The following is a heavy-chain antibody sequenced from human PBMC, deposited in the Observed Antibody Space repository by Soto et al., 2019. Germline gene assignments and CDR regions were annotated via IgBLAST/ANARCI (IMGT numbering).Heavy chain of an antibody. CDR1: GVSISSYY. D-gene: IGHD5-18*01. J-gene: IGHJ5*01. CDR3: ARIPVDTYMTYWFDP. V-gene: IGHV4-59*01. Sequence: SETLSLTCTVSGVSISSYYWSWIRQPPGKGLEWIGYIYYSGSTNYNPSLKSRVTISVDTSKNQFSLKLSSVTAADTAVYFCARIPVDTYMTYWFDPWGQGTLVTV. CDR2: IYYSGST.